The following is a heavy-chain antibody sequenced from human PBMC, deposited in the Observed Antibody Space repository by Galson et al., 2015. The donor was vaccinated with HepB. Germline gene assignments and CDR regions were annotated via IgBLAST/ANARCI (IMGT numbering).Heavy chain of an antibody. D-gene: IGHD3-9*01. CDR3: ARTLILLRFFDWFSDV. CDR2: IRSSSSDI. V-gene: IGHV3-21*01. J-gene: IGHJ6*02. CDR1: GFSVAMYN. Sequence: SLRLSCAASGFSVAMYNMHWVRQAPGKGLEWVSSIRSSSSDIYYADSVKGRLTVSSDSAKNSLYLQMNSLRAEDTAVYYCARTLILLRFFDWFSDVWGQGTTVTVSS.